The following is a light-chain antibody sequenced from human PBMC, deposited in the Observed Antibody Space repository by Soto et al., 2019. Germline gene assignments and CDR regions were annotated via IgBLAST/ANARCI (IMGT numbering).Light chain of an antibody. CDR3: QQYNTWPPIT. Sequence: VVSTHSAGTLSLSARERAALSFRASQTVASNRLAWYQQKPGQAPRLLIYEASTRAAGIPDRFSGSGSGTDFTLTISRLEPEDFAVYYCQQYNTWPPITVGQGTRLEI. V-gene: IGKV3-20*01. CDR1: QTVASNR. CDR2: EAS. J-gene: IGKJ5*01.